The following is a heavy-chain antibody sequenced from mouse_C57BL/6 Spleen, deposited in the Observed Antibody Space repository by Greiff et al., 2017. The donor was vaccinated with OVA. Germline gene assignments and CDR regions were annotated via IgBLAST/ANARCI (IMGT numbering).Heavy chain of an antibody. V-gene: IGHV1-78*01. CDR2: IYPRDGST. D-gene: IGHD1-1*01. J-gene: IGHJ3*01. CDR3: ARQGNYYGSKAWFAC. Sequence: VQLQQSDAELVKPGASVKISCKVSGYTFTDHTIHWMKQRPEQGLEWIGYIYPRDGSTKYNEKFKGKATLTADKSYSTAYMQLNSLTSEDSAVYFCARQGNYYGSKAWFACWGQGTLVTVSA. CDR1: GYTFTDHT.